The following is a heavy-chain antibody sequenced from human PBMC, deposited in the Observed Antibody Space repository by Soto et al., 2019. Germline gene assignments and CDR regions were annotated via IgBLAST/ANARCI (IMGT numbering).Heavy chain of an antibody. CDR2: ISSSGSSI. J-gene: IGHJ4*02. CDR1: GFTFSDPY. CDR3: ARAPYSSSWWYFEY. V-gene: IGHV3-11*01. D-gene: IGHD6-13*01. Sequence: QVQLVESGGGLVKPGGSLRLSCAASGFTFSDPYISWIRQAPGKGLEWISYISSSGSSISYAASVEGRFTISRDNAKNSLYLQMNSLRAEDTAVYYCARAPYSSSWWYFEYWGQGTLVTVSS.